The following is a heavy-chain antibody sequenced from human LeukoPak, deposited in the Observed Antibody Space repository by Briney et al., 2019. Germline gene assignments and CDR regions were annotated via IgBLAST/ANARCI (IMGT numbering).Heavy chain of an antibody. D-gene: IGHD6-13*01. CDR2: IYYSGST. CDR1: GGSISSYY. CDR3: ARRSSSWYDFDY. J-gene: IGHJ4*02. Sequence: SETLSLTCTVSGGSISSYYWSWIRQPPGKGLEWTGYIYYSGSTNYNPSLKSRVTISVDTSKNQFSLKLSSVTAADTAVYYCARRSSSWYDFDYWGQGTLVTVSS. V-gene: IGHV4-59*01.